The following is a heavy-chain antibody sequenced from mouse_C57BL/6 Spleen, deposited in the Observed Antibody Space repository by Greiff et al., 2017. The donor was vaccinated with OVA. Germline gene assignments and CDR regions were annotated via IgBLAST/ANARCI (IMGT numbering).Heavy chain of an antibody. Sequence: EVNVVESGGGLVKPGGSLKLSCAASGFTFSDYGMHWVRQAPEKGLEWVAYISRGSSTHSYADTVKGRFTISIDNAKNTLFLQMTSLRSEDTAMYYCARLYDYDGGFFAYWGQGTLVTVSA. D-gene: IGHD2-4*01. V-gene: IGHV5-17*01. CDR2: ISRGSSTH. CDR3: ARLYDYDGGFFAY. J-gene: IGHJ3*01. CDR1: GFTFSDYG.